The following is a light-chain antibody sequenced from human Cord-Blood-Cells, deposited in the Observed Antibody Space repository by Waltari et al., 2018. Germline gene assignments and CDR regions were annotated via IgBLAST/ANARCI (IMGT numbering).Light chain of an antibody. V-gene: IGLV2-14*01. CDR3: SSYTSSSTLV. CDR2: DVS. Sequence: QSALTQPAAVSGSPGQSITISCTGTRSDVGGSNYVSWYQQHPGKAPKPMIYDVSNRPSGVSNRFSGSKAGNTASLTISGLQAEDEADYYCSSYTSSSTLVFVGGTKLTVL. CDR1: RSDVGGSNY. J-gene: IGLJ2*01.